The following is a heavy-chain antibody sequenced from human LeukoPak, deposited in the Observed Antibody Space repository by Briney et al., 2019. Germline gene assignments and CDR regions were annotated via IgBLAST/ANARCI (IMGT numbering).Heavy chain of an antibody. J-gene: IGHJ5*02. Sequence: GGSLRLSCAASGFTFSSYAVSWVRQAPGKGLEWVSVISPSGGSTYYAASVKGRFTISRDNSKNTLYLQMNSLRAEDTAVYYCAKGGCSGNSCYLDNWFDPWGQGTLVTVSS. D-gene: IGHD2-2*01. V-gene: IGHV3-23*01. CDR3: AKGGCSGNSCYLDNWFDP. CDR2: ISPSGGST. CDR1: GFTFSSYA.